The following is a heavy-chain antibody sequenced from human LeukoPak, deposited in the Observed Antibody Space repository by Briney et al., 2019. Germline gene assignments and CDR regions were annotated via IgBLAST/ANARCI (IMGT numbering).Heavy chain of an antibody. Sequence: PSETLSLTCTVSGGSISSSSYYWGWIRQPPGKGLEWIGSIYYSGSTYYNPSLKSRVTISVDTSKNQFSLKLSSVTAADTAVYYCARDRGGPTVTVFDYWGQGTLVTVSS. CDR2: IYYSGST. V-gene: IGHV4-39*07. CDR1: GGSISSSSYY. D-gene: IGHD4-17*01. CDR3: ARDRGGPTVTVFDY. J-gene: IGHJ4*02.